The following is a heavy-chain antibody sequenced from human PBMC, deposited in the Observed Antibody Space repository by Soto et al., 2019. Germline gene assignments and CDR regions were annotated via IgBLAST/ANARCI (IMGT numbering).Heavy chain of an antibody. CDR3: AKDYYYDSSGYYYYYYGMDV. D-gene: IGHD3-22*01. V-gene: IGHV3-23*01. CDR1: GFTFSSYA. J-gene: IGHJ6*02. CDR2: ITGSGGST. Sequence: GSLRLSCAASGFTFSSYAMNWVRPAPGKGLEWVSAITGSGGSTYYADSVKGRFTISRDNSKNTLYLQMNSLRAEDTAVYYCAKDYYYDSSGYYYYYYGMDVWGQGTTVTVSS.